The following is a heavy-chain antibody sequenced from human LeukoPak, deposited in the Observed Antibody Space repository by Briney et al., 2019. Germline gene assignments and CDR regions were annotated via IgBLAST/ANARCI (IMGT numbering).Heavy chain of an antibody. Sequence: ASVKVSCKASGGTFSSYAISWVRQAPGQGLEWMGRIIPILGIANYAQKFQGRVTITADKSTSTAYMELSSLRSEDTAMYYCARGYRNWNDGSWFDPWGQGTLVTVSS. CDR2: IIPILGIA. CDR3: ARGYRNWNDGSWFDP. D-gene: IGHD1-1*01. J-gene: IGHJ5*02. CDR1: GGTFSSYA. V-gene: IGHV1-69*04.